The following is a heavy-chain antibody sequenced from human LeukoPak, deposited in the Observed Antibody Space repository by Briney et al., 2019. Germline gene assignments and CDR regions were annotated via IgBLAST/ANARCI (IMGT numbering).Heavy chain of an antibody. CDR3: ASLGDYPGY. Sequence: GGSLRLSCEASGLTFRTYGMNWVRQAPGKELEWVSYISSRSGTIYYADSVKGRFTISRDISKNTLYLQLNSLRVADTAVYYCASLGDYPGYWGQGTLVTVSS. J-gene: IGHJ4*02. CDR2: ISSRSGTI. CDR1: GLTFRTYG. V-gene: IGHV3-48*01.